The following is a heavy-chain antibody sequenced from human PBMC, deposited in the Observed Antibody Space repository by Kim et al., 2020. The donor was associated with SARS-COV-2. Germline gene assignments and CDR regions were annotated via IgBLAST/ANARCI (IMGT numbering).Heavy chain of an antibody. D-gene: IGHD6-19*01. CDR2: INSDGSST. Sequence: GGSLRLSCVASGFTFSSYWMHWVRQAPGKGLVWVSRINSDGSSTSYADSVKGRFSISRDNAKNTLYLQMNSLRAEDTAVYYCARALAVTGTGGYYWGQGILVTVSS. J-gene: IGHJ4*02. CDR1: GFTFSSYW. CDR3: ARALAVTGTGGYY. V-gene: IGHV3-74*01.